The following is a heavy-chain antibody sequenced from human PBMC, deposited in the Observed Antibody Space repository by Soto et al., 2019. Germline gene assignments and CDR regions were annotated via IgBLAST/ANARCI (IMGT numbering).Heavy chain of an antibody. Sequence: ASVKVSCKASGYTFTSYGISWVRQAPGQGLEWMGWISAYSGNTNYAQKLQGRVTMTTDTSTSTAYMELRSLRSDDTAVYYCARSDSYYYDSSSYRPHYSHWGQGTLVTVSS. CDR1: GYTFTSYG. V-gene: IGHV1-18*04. D-gene: IGHD3-22*01. J-gene: IGHJ4*02. CDR3: ARSDSYYYDSSSYRPHYSH. CDR2: ISAYSGNT.